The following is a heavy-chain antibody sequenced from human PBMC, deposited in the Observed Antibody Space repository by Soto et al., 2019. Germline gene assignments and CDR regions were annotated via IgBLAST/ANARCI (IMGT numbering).Heavy chain of an antibody. D-gene: IGHD1-26*01. CDR3: AKGDYSGSYFDY. CDR1: GFTFRSYG. Sequence: SLRLSCAASGFTFRSYGMHWVRQAPGKGLEWVAVISYDGSNKYYADSVKGRFTISRDNSKNTLYLQMNSLRAEDTAVYYCAKGDYSGSYFDYWGQGTLVTVSS. CDR2: ISYDGSNK. J-gene: IGHJ4*02. V-gene: IGHV3-30*18.